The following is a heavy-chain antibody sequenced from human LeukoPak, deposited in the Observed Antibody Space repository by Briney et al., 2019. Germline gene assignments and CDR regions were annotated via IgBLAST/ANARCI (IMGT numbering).Heavy chain of an antibody. D-gene: IGHD6-6*01. J-gene: IGHJ4*02. CDR2: ISSSGGSI. Sequence: PGGSLRLSCAASGFTFSTYSMNWVRQAPGKGLEWVSYISSSGGSIYYADSVKGRFTISRDNAENSLYLQLNSLRAEDAAVYYCAREGGSAARSYYWGQGTLVTVSS. CDR1: GFTFSTYS. V-gene: IGHV3-48*01. CDR3: AREGGSAARSYY.